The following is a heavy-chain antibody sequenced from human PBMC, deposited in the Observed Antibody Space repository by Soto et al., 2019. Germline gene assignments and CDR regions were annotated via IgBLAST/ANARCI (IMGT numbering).Heavy chain of an antibody. Sequence: QVQLQGSGPGLVKPSETLSLTCTVSGGSVSSGNYYWNWIRQPPGKGLEWIGYIYYSGSTNYNPSLKSRVTISVNTSKNQFSLKRNSVTAADTAVYYCARQTALFAMDVWGQGTTVTVSS. D-gene: IGHD3-10*02. J-gene: IGHJ6*02. CDR1: GGSVSSGNYY. V-gene: IGHV4-61*01. CDR3: ARQTALFAMDV. CDR2: IYYSGST.